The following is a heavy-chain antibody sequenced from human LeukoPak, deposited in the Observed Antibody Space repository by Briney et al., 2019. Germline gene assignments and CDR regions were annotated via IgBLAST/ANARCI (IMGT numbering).Heavy chain of an antibody. J-gene: IGHJ3*02. D-gene: IGHD4-17*01. CDR3: ARSPTVTTSEDAFDI. CDR1: GGSFSGYY. CDR2: INHSGST. V-gene: IGHV4-34*01. Sequence: LETLSLTCAVYGGSFSGYYWSWIRQPPGKGLEWIGEINHSGSTNYNPSLKSRVTISVDTSKNQFSLKLSSVTAADTAVYYCARSPTVTTSEDAFDIWGQGTTVTVSS.